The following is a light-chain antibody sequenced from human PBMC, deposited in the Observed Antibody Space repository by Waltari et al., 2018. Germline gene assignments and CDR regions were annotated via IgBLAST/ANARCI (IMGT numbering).Light chain of an antibody. Sequence: SCRASKDIGHYLAWYQQKPGQAPRLLIYATSTRAAGIPDRFSGSGSGADFSLTITRLEPEDFAVYYCQHHVRLPATFGQGTKV. J-gene: IGKJ1*01. CDR2: ATS. CDR1: KDIGHY. CDR3: QHHVRLPAT. V-gene: IGKV3-20*01.